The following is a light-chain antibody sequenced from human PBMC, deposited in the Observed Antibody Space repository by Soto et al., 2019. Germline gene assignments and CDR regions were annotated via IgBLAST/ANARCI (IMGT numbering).Light chain of an antibody. CDR2: GNS. CDR1: RSNIGAGYD. Sequence: QSVLTQPPSVSGAPGQRVTISCTGSRSNIGAGYDVHWYQQLPGTAPKLLIYGNSNRPSGVPDRFSGSKSGTSASLAITGLQAEDEADYYGQSYDSSLRGVVFGGGTQLTVL. J-gene: IGLJ2*01. V-gene: IGLV1-40*01. CDR3: QSYDSSLRGVV.